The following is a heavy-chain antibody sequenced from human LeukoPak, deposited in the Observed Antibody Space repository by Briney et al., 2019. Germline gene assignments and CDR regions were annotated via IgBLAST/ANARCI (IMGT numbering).Heavy chain of an antibody. CDR2: IYYSGST. CDR3: ARGGRWYSSGWRHLDY. CDR1: GGSISSYY. Sequence: PSETLSLTCTVSGGSISSYYWSWIRQPPGKGLEGIGYIYYSGSTNYNPSLKSRVTISVDTSKNQFSLKLRSVTAADTAVDYCARGGRWYSSGWRHLDYWGQGTLVTVSS. D-gene: IGHD6-19*01. J-gene: IGHJ4*02. V-gene: IGHV4-59*01.